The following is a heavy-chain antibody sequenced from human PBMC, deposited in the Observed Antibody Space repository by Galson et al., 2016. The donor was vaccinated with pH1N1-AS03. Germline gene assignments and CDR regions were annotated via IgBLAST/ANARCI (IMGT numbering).Heavy chain of an antibody. CDR1: GFTFSRSW. V-gene: IGHV3-74*01. J-gene: IGHJ4*02. D-gene: IGHD1-20*01. CDR3: VRYYWNDPHMDW. CDR2: ISPDGSRT. Sequence: SLRLSCAASGFTFSRSWMYWVRQGPGKGLVWVSRISPDGSRTGYADSVKGRFTISRDNAKNMLYVEMKSLRADDTAVYYCVRYYWNDPHMDWWGRGTQVTVSS.